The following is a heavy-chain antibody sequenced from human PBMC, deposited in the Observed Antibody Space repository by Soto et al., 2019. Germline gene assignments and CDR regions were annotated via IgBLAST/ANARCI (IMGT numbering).Heavy chain of an antibody. V-gene: IGHV1-2*04. CDR2: INPNSGGT. CDR1: GYTFTGYY. CDR3: ARSLRRITNFGVVMRKEYYFNC. D-gene: IGHD3-3*01. Sequence: ASVKVSCKASGYTFTGYYMHWVRQAPGQGLEWMGWINPNSGGTNYAQKFKGWVTMTRDTSISTAYMELSRLRSDDTAVYYCARSLRRITNFGVVMRKEYYFNCCGQGTLGTVAS. J-gene: IGHJ4*02.